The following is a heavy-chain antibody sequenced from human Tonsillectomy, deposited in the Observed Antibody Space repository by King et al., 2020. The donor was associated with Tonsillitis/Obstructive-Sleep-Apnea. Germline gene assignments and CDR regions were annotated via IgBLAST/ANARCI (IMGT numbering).Heavy chain of an antibody. CDR1: GGPISRDN. CDR3: ARDMVLEAGGDAFDI. Sequence: LQLQESGPGLVKPSETLSLTCTVSGGPISRDNWGWIRRPPGKGLEWIGYIFYSGSTNTNPSPKSRVTISVDTSKNQFSLKLSSVTAADTAVYYCARDMVLEAGGDAFDIWGQGTMVTVSS. D-gene: IGHD2-8*01. CDR2: IFYSGST. J-gene: IGHJ3*02. V-gene: IGHV4-59*01.